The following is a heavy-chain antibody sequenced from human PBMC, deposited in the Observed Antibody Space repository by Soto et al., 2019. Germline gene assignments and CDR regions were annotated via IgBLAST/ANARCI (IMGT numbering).Heavy chain of an antibody. CDR1: GYTFTGYY. Sequence: QVQLVQSGAEVKKPGASVKVSCKASGYTFTGYYMHWVRQAPGQGLEWMGWINPNSGGTNYAQKFQGWVTMTRDTSISTAYMELSSLRSDDTAVYYCAIGLRFLDRGRGMDVWGQGTTVTVSS. D-gene: IGHD3-3*01. CDR3: AIGLRFLDRGRGMDV. CDR2: INPNSGGT. J-gene: IGHJ6*02. V-gene: IGHV1-2*04.